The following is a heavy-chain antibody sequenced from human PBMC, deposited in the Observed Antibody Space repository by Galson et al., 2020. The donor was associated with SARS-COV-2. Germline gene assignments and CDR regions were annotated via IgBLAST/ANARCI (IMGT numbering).Heavy chain of an antibody. D-gene: IGHD6-19*01. CDR1: GFTFSNAW. J-gene: IGHJ4*02. CDR3: TTETPGIAVAGTGAGYFDY. CDR2: IKSKTDGGTT. V-gene: IGHV3-15*01. Sequence: GESLRISCAASGFTFSNAWMSWVRQAPGKGLEWVGRIKSKTDGGTTDYAAPVKGRFTISRDDSKNTLYLQMNSLKTEDTAVYYCTTETPGIAVAGTGAGYFDYWGQGTLVTVSS.